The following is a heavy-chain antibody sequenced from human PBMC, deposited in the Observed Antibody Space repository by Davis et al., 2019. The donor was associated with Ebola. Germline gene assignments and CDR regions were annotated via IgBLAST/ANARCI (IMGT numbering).Heavy chain of an antibody. CDR2: ISAYNGNT. D-gene: IGHD3-9*01. CDR3: ARGGIKYYDILTGYYAPDY. CDR1: GYTFTGYY. J-gene: IGHJ4*02. Sequence: ASVKVSCKASGYTFTGYYMHWVRQAPGQGLEWMGWISAYNGNTNYAQKLQGRVTMTTDTSTSTAYMELRSLRSDDTAVYYCARGGIKYYDILTGYYAPDYWGQGTLVTVSS. V-gene: IGHV1-18*04.